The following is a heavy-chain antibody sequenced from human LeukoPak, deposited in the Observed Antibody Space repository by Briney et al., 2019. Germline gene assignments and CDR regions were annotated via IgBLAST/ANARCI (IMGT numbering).Heavy chain of an antibody. CDR1: GFAFSSYS. CDR2: ISYDGSNK. J-gene: IGHJ4*02. V-gene: IGHV3-30*19. Sequence: GRSLRLSCEAAGFAFSSYSMHRVRQAPGKGLEWVAVISYDGSNKYYADSVKGRFTISRDNSKNTLYLQMNSLRAEDTAVYYCARDLAWPEDYWGQGTLVTVSS. CDR3: ARDLAWPEDY. D-gene: IGHD1-14*01.